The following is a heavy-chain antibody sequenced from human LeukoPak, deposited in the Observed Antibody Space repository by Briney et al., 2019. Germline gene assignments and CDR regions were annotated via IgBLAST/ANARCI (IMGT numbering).Heavy chain of an antibody. J-gene: IGHJ4*02. V-gene: IGHV3-74*01. CDR1: GFTFSSYW. CDR3: AKPDPILQPLFDY. Sequence: PGGSLRLSCAASGFTFSSYWMNWVRQAPGKGPMWVSRIKPDGSSISYADSVKGRFTISRDNAKNTLYLQMNSLRAEDTAVYYCAKPDPILQPLFDYWGQGTLVTISS. CDR2: IKPDGSSI.